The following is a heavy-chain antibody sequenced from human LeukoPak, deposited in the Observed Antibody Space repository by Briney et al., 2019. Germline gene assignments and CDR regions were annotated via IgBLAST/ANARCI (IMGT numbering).Heavy chain of an antibody. V-gene: IGHV1-46*01. Sequence: ASVKVSCKASGYTFTSYYMHWVRQAPGQGLEWMGIINPSGGSTSYAQKFQGRVTMTRDMSTGTVYMELSSLRSEDTAVYYCARGGDSWLYYYYMDVWGKGTTVTVSS. D-gene: IGHD2-21*02. CDR1: GYTFTSYY. J-gene: IGHJ6*03. CDR2: INPSGGST. CDR3: ARGGDSWLYYYYMDV.